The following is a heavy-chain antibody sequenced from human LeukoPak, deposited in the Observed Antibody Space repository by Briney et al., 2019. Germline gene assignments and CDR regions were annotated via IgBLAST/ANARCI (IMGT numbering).Heavy chain of an antibody. J-gene: IGHJ4*02. CDR3: ASYTYGSYGLEY. CDR2: INGDGGSR. D-gene: IGHD1-26*01. V-gene: IGHV3-74*01. CDR1: GFTLSNYW. Sequence: PGGSLRLSCAASGFTLSNYWVHWLRHATGEGLVWVARINGDGGSRIYADSVKGRFTISRDNAKGILYLQMNSLRAEDTAVYYCASYTYGSYGLEYWGQGTLVTVSS.